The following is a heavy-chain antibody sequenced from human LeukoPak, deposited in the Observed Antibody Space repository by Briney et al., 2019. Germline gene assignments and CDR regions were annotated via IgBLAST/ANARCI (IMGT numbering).Heavy chain of an antibody. CDR1: GGSISNFY. V-gene: IGHV4-59*08. CDR3: ARGEFYYYYAMDV. D-gene: IGHD3-16*01. J-gene: IGHJ6*02. CDR2: IYYGGST. Sequence: SEPLSLTCTVSGGSISNFYWSWIRQPPGKGLEWVAYIYYGGSTYYIPSLKSRVTVSVDTSKNQFPLKLSSVTAADTAVYFCARGEFYYYYAMDVWGQGTTVTVSS.